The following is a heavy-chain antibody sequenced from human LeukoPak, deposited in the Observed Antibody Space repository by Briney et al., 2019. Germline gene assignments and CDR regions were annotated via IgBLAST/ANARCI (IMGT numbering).Heavy chain of an antibody. CDR1: GGSISSYY. J-gene: IGHJ3*02. V-gene: IGHV4-59*01. Sequence: SETLSLTCTVSGGSISSYYWSWIRQPPGKGLERLGYIYYSGSTNYNPSLKSRVTISVDTSKNQFSLKLSSVTAADTAVYYCARAISGSYSRAFDIWGQGTMVTVSS. CDR2: IYYSGST. D-gene: IGHD1-26*01. CDR3: ARAISGSYSRAFDI.